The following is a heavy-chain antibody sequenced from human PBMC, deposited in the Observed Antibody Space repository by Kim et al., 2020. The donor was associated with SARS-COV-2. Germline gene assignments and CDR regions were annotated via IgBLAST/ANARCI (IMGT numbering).Heavy chain of an antibody. D-gene: IGHD3-9*01. J-gene: IGHJ4*02. CDR2: IWYDGSNK. Sequence: GGSLRLSCAASGFTFSSYGMHWVRQAPGKGLEWVAVIWYDGSNKYYADSVKGRFTISRDNSKNTLYLQMNSLRAEDTAVYYCARDWLQGLYFDWLLYGEGTTFDYWGQGTLVTVSS. CDR1: GFTFSSYG. V-gene: IGHV3-33*01. CDR3: ARDWLQGLYFDWLLYGEGTTFDY.